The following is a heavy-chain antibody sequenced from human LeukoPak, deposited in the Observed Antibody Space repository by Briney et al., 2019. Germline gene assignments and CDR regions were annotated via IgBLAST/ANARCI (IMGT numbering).Heavy chain of an antibody. D-gene: IGHD6-19*01. CDR2: INPNSGGT. J-gene: IGHJ4*02. Sequence: GASVKVSCKASEYTFTGYYMHWVRQAPGQGLEWMGWINPNSGGTNYAQKFQGRVTMTRDTSISTAYMELSRLRSDDTAVYYCARVYSSGPAVYGWGQGTLVTVSS. V-gene: IGHV1-2*02. CDR1: EYTFTGYY. CDR3: ARVYSSGPAVYG.